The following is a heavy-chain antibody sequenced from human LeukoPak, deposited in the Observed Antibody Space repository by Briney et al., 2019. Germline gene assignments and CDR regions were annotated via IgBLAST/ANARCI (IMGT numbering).Heavy chain of an antibody. CDR2: INPNSGGT. CDR3: ARGTRDVEMASNPGY. V-gene: IGHV1-2*02. D-gene: IGHD5-24*01. CDR1: GYTFTGYY. Sequence: ASVKVSCKASGYTFTGYYMHWVRQAPGQGLEWMGWINPNSGGTNYAQKFQGRVTMTRDTSISTAYMELSRLRSDDTAVYYCARGTRDVEMASNPGYWGQGTPVTVSS. J-gene: IGHJ4*02.